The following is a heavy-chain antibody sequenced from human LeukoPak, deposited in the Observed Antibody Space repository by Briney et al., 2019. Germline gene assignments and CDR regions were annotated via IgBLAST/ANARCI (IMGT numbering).Heavy chain of an antibody. V-gene: IGHV4-59*01. D-gene: IGHD2-8*01. CDR3: ATYTNRLHY. CDR1: SGSISYFY. Sequence: PSETLSLTRTVSSGSISYFYWNWIRQPPGKGLEWIGYIHYTGSTNYNPSLKSRVTISVDTSKNQFSLKLSSVTAADTAVYYYATYTNRLHYWGQGTLVTVSS. J-gene: IGHJ4*02. CDR2: IHYTGST.